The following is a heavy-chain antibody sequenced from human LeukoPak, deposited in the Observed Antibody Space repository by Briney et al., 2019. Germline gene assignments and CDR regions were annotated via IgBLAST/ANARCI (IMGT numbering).Heavy chain of an antibody. Sequence: SETLSLTCTVSGASISSYYWSWIRQPAGKGLEWIGRIYSSRSIYNPSLKSRVTISVDTSKNQFSLKLSSVTAADTAVYYCARLLGYCSGGSCYSGFFDYWGQGTLVTVSS. CDR2: IYSSRS. J-gene: IGHJ4*02. V-gene: IGHV4-4*07. CDR3: ARLLGYCSGGSCYSGFFDY. D-gene: IGHD2-15*01. CDR1: GASISSYY.